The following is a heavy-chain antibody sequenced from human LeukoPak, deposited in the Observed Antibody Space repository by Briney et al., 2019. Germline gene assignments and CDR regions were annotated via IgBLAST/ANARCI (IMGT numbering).Heavy chain of an antibody. J-gene: IGHJ6*02. CDR3: ARVPGVAQLYGMDV. Sequence: GGSLRLSCAASGFTVSSNYMSWVRQAPGKGLEWVSVIYSGGSTYYADSVKGRFTISRDNSKNTLYLQMNSLRAEDTAVYYCARVPGVAQLYGMDVWGQGTTVTVSS. D-gene: IGHD6-13*01. V-gene: IGHV3-66*01. CDR2: IYSGGST. CDR1: GFTVSSNY.